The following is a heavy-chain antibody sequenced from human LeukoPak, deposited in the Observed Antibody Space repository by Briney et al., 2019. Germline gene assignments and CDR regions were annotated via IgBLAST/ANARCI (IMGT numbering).Heavy chain of an antibody. D-gene: IGHD6-13*01. CDR3: ARAGIAAAGTLDY. V-gene: IGHV1-69*01. J-gene: IGHJ4*02. Sequence: PRASVKVSCKASGGTFSSYAISWVRQAPGQGLEWMGGINPIFGTANYAQKFQGRVTITADESTSTAYMELSSLRSEDTAVYYCARAGIAAAGTLDYWGQGTLVTVSS. CDR1: GGTFSSYA. CDR2: INPIFGTA.